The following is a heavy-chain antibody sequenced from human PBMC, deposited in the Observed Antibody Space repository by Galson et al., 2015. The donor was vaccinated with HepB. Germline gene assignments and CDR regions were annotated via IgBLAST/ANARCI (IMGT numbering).Heavy chain of an antibody. CDR3: ARGRRGDSSGWYGCDP. V-gene: IGHV3-11*06. D-gene: IGHD6-19*01. CDR2: ISSSSSYT. J-gene: IGHJ5*02. Sequence: SLRLSCAASGFTFSDYYMSWIRQAPGKGLEWVSYISSSSSYTNYADSVKGRFTISRDNAKNSLYLQMNSLRAEDTAVYYCARGRRGDSSGWYGCDPWGQGTLVTVSS. CDR1: GFTFSDYY.